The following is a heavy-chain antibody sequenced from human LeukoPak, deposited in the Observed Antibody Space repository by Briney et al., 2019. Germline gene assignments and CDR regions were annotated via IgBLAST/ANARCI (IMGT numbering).Heavy chain of an antibody. Sequence: PETPSLTCTVSGGSISGYYWSWLWQPPGKGPEWIAYIYYSGITNYNPSLKSRVAISLETSKNQFSLNLSSVTAADTAVYYCARFSSSSWVFDFGGRGTVVTVSS. J-gene: IGHJ4*01. CDR3: ARFSSSSWVFDF. CDR2: IYYSGIT. D-gene: IGHD6-6*01. V-gene: IGHV4-59*08. CDR1: GGSISGYY.